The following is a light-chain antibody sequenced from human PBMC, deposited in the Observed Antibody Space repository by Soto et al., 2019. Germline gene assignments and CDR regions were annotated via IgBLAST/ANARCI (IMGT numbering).Light chain of an antibody. CDR2: LGS. CDR3: IQPLQVPHT. V-gene: IGKV2-28*01. CDR1: QNLLYSNGYNY. J-gene: IGKJ2*01. Sequence: DIVMTQSPLSLPVTPGEPASISCRSNQNLLYSNGYNYLDWYLQKPVQSPQLLIYLGSNRASGVPDRFSGSGSGTDFTLKISRVEAEDVGVYYCIQPLQVPHTFGQGTKLEIK.